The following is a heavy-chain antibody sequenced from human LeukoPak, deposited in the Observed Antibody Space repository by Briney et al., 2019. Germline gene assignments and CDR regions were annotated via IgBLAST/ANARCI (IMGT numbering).Heavy chain of an antibody. Sequence: ASVKVSCKVSGYTLTELSMHWVRQAPGKGLEWMGGFDPEDGETIYAQKFQGRVTITRDTSASTAYMELSSLRSEDTAVYYCARVPNDSSSWYFYYFDYWGQGTLVTVSS. J-gene: IGHJ4*02. CDR2: FDPEDGET. CDR3: ARVPNDSSSWYFYYFDY. CDR1: GYTLTELS. V-gene: IGHV1-24*01. D-gene: IGHD6-13*01.